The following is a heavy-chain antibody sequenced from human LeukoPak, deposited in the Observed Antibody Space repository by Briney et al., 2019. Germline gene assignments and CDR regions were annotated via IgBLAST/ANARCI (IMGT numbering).Heavy chain of an antibody. CDR1: GFTFSSYG. D-gene: IGHD3-22*01. Sequence: GGSLRLSCAASGFTFSSYGMHWVRQAPGKGLEWVAFIRFDGSYKYYADSVKGRFTISRDNSKNTAYLQMNSLKTEDTAVYYRTWYYYDSSGYEPGAFDIWGQGTMVTVSS. V-gene: IGHV3-30*02. J-gene: IGHJ3*02. CDR3: TWYYYDSSGYEPGAFDI. CDR2: IRFDGSYK.